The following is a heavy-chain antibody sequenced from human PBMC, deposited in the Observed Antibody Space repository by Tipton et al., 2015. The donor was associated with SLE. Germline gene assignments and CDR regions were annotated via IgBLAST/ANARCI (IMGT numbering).Heavy chain of an antibody. CDR2: MSHSGDT. Sequence: LRLSCTVSRYSISSGYFWGWIRQSPGKGREXXGTMSHSGDTYYNPSLESRVTMSMETSKNQCSLERASXTAAETALYYCARQYTTXTGHENWGQGTLVTVSS. CDR3: ARQYTTXTGHEN. D-gene: IGHD4-17*01. J-gene: IGHJ4*02. CDR1: RYSISSGYF. V-gene: IGHV4-38-2*02.